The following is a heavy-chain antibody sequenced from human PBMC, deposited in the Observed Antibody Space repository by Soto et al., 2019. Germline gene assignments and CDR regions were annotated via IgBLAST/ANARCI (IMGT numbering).Heavy chain of an antibody. D-gene: IGHD1-26*01. V-gene: IGHV4-39*01. CDR2: IYDGGNS. Sequence: QLQLQESGPGLVKPSETLSLTCTVSGGYISSSTSYWGWVRQPPGKGLEWIASIYDGGNSHYHTSLSSRVTISVDTQKIHLSPTESAVTAADTAVYSCARHSSGNHRPGLAYWGQGSLVPVSS. CDR3: ARHSSGNHRPGLAY. CDR1: GGYISSSTSY. J-gene: IGHJ4*02.